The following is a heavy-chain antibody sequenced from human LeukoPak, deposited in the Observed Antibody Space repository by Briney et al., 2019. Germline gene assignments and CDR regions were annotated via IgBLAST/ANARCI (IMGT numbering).Heavy chain of an antibody. CDR1: GFTFSSYE. CDR3: ARGMEMATMEYFDY. Sequence: HPGGSLRLSCAASGFTFSSYEMNWVRQAPGKGLEWVSYTSSSGSTIYYADSVKGRFTISRDNAKNSLYLQMNSLRAEDTAVYYCARGMEMATMEYFDYWGQGTLVTVSS. J-gene: IGHJ4*02. D-gene: IGHD5-24*01. CDR2: TSSSGSTI. V-gene: IGHV3-48*03.